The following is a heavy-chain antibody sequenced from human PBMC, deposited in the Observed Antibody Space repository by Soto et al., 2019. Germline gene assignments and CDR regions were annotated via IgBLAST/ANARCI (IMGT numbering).Heavy chain of an antibody. D-gene: IGHD6-13*01. CDR3: ARDIAAAGHYNWFDP. CDR1: GYTLTSYY. J-gene: IGHJ5*02. V-gene: IGHV1-46*01. Sequence: ASVKVSCKASGYTLTSYYMHWVRQAPGQGLEWMGIINPSGGSTSYAQKFQGRVTMTRDTSTSTVYMELSSLRSEDTAVYYCARDIAAAGHYNWFDPWGQGTLVTVSS. CDR2: INPSGGST.